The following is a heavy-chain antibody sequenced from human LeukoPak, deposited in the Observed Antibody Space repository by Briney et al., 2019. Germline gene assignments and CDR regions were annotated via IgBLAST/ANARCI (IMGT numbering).Heavy chain of an antibody. Sequence: SETLSLTCTVSGGSISSYYWSWIRQPPGKGLEWTGNIYYSGSTNYNSSLKSRVTISVDTSKNQTSLKLRSVTAADTAVYYCARKGVSDLYYFDSWGQGTLVTVSS. CDR2: IYYSGST. CDR1: GGSISSYY. CDR3: ARKGVSDLYYFDS. J-gene: IGHJ4*02. D-gene: IGHD3-16*01. V-gene: IGHV4-59*08.